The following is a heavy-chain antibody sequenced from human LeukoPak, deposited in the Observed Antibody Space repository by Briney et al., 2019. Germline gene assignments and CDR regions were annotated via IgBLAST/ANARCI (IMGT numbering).Heavy chain of an antibody. CDR3: AKALQTIVATTVSH. CDR1: GFTFSSYA. V-gene: IGHV3-23*01. J-gene: IGHJ3*01. D-gene: IGHD5-12*01. CDR2: ISGSGGST. Sequence: GGSLRLSCAASGFTFSSYAMSSVRQAPGKGLEWVSAISGSGGSTYYADSVKGRFTISRDNSKNTLYLQMNSLRAEDTAVYYCAKALQTIVATTVSHWGQGTMVTVSS.